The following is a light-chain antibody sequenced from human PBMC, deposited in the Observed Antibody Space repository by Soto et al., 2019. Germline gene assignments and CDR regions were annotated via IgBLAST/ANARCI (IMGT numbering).Light chain of an antibody. CDR3: QQYDNLPLT. CDR2: DAS. J-gene: IGKJ4*01. Sequence: EIKMSHSPSSVSAGVRDRVTTSCQPSQDIKNYLNWYQQKSGKAPKLLIYDASDLETGVPSRFSGSGSGTDFTFTINILQPEDIATYYCQQYDNLPLTFGGGTKVDIK. CDR1: QDIKNY. V-gene: IGKV1-33*01.